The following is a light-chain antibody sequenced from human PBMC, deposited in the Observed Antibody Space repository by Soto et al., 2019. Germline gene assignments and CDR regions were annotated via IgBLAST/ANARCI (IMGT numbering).Light chain of an antibody. CDR1: SSDVGGYNY. Sequence: QSVLTQPPSASGSPGQSVTISCTGTSSDVGGYNYVSWYQRHPVKAPKLMIYEVSNLTSGVSNRFSGSKSGNTASLTISGLQAEDEADYYCRSYTSSRPYYVFGTGTKVTVL. CDR2: EVS. CDR3: RSYTSSRPYYV. J-gene: IGLJ1*01. V-gene: IGLV2-14*01.